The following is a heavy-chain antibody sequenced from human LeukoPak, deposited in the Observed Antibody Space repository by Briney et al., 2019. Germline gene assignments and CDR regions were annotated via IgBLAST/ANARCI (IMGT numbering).Heavy chain of an antibody. CDR3: AKDRGYNSFDY. J-gene: IGHJ4*02. CDR1: GFSFSFSW. CDR2: INQDGSAE. V-gene: IGHV3-7*01. Sequence: GGSLRLSCVASGFSFSFSWMCWVRQTPRKGLEWVANINQDGSAEHYVDSVKGRFTISRDNAKNSLYLQMNSLRADDTTVYYCAKDRGYNSFDYWGQGTLVTVSS. D-gene: IGHD5-12*01.